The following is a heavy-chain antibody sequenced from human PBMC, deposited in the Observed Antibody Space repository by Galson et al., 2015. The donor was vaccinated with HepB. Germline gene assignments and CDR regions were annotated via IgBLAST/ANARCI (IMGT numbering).Heavy chain of an antibody. CDR2: TYYRSKWYT. D-gene: IGHD6-13*01. J-gene: IGHJ3*02. V-gene: IGHV6-1*01. Sequence: CAISGDSVPSNSAAWNWIRQSPSRGLEWLGRTYYRSKWYTEYAVSVKSRLSINPDTSKNQFSLQVKSVTPEDTAVYYCVRRVGSLATFDIWGQGTMVTVSS. CDR3: VRRVGSLATFDI. CDR1: GDSVPSNSAA.